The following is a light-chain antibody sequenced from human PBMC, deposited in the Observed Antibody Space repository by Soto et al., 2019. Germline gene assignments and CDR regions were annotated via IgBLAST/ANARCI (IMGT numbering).Light chain of an antibody. J-gene: IGKJ4*01. V-gene: IGKV3-20*01. Sequence: EIVLTQSPGTLSLSPGERATLSCRASQSVTNSYLAWYQQKPGQAPRLLIYSISSRATGIPDRFSGSGSGTDFNLTISRLEPEDFAVYYCQQFDGSLNFGGGTKVDIK. CDR1: QSVTNSY. CDR2: SIS. CDR3: QQFDGSLN.